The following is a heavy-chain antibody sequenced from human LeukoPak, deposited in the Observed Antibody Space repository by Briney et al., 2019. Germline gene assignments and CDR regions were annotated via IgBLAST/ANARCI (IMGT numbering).Heavy chain of an antibody. CDR1: GFTVSSNH. Sequence: GGSLRLSCAASGFTVSSNHMSWVRQGPGKGLEWVSVIYSGGSTYYADSVKGRFTISRDNSKNTLYLQMSSLRAEDTAVYYCASHSSSWYGFDYWGQGTLVTVSS. J-gene: IGHJ4*02. CDR2: IYSGGST. D-gene: IGHD6-13*01. V-gene: IGHV3-53*01. CDR3: ASHSSSWYGFDY.